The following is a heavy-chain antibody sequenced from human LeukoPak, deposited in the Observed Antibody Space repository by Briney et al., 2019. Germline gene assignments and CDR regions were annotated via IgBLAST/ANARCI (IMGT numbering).Heavy chain of an antibody. D-gene: IGHD2-8*01. J-gene: IGHJ4*02. Sequence: GASVKVSCKASGYTFTDYFIHWVRQAPGQGLGWMGMISPNGGTTNYAQKFQDRVTITRDTSTSTVYMELSSLRSEDTAVYYCARGYCTNGVCRTFDIWGQGTLVTVSS. V-gene: IGHV1-46*01. CDR2: ISPNGGTT. CDR3: ARGYCTNGVCRTFDI. CDR1: GYTFTDYF.